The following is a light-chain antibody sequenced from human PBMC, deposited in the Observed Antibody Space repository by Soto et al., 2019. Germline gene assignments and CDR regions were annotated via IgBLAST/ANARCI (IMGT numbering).Light chain of an antibody. CDR3: AAWDDSLNGPV. CDR1: SSNIGSNT. V-gene: IGLV1-44*01. CDR2: SNN. Sequence: QSVLTQPPSASGNPGQRVTISCSGSSSNIGSNTVNWYQQLPGTAPKLLIYSNNQRPSGVPDRFAGSKSGTSDSLAISGLQAEDEADYYCAAWDDSLNGPVFGGGTKLTVL. J-gene: IGLJ2*01.